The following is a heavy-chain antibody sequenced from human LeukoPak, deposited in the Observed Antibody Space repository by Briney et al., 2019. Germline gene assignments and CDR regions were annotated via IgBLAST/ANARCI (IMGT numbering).Heavy chain of an antibody. CDR3: ARSRGWLQSHPLGY. Sequence: SETLSLTCTVSGDSLSSSYWSWVRQPAGKGLEWIGRIYTSGYTNYNPSLKSRVTISVDTSKIQFALKLSSVTAADTAVYYCARSRGWLQSHPLGYWGQGTLVTVSS. D-gene: IGHD5-24*01. CDR2: IYTSGYT. CDR1: GDSLSSSY. V-gene: IGHV4-4*07. J-gene: IGHJ4*02.